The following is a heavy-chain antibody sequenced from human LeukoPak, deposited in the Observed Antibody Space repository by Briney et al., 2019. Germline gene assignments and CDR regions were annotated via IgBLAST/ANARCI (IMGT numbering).Heavy chain of an antibody. V-gene: IGHV4-59*01. D-gene: IGHD1-26*01. CDR3: TRTHSETPIDN. CDR1: GGSISSYY. CDR2: IHDSGST. Sequence: SETLSLTCTVSGGSISSYYWSWIRQTPEKGLEWIAYIHDSGSTNFNPSLKSRVTISLETSKNQFSLKLSTVTAADTAVYYCTRTHSETPIDNWGPGTLVTVSS. J-gene: IGHJ4*02.